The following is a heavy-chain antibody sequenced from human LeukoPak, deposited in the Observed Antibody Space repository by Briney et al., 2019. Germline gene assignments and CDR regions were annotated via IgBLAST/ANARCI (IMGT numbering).Heavy chain of an antibody. V-gene: IGHV3-30*02. D-gene: IGHD3-10*01. CDR1: GFTFSSYG. J-gene: IGHJ4*02. CDR3: AKDGESITMVLPFDY. Sequence: PGGSLRLSCAASGFTFSSYGMHWVRQAPGKGLEWVAFIRYDGSNKYYADSVKGRFTISRDNSKNTLYLQMNSLRAEDTAVYYCAKDGESITMVLPFDYWGQGTLVTVSS. CDR2: IRYDGSNK.